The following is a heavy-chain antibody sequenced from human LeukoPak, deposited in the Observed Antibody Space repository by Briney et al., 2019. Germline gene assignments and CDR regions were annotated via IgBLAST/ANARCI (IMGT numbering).Heavy chain of an antibody. V-gene: IGHV3-21*01. CDR3: ARDRYDYGDTNWFDP. J-gene: IGHJ5*02. D-gene: IGHD4-17*01. Sequence: GGSLRLSCAASGFTFSSYSMNWVRQAPGKGLEWVSSISSSSSYIYYADSVKGRFTISSDNAKNSLYLQMNSLRAEDTAVYYCARDRYDYGDTNWFDPWGLGTLVTVSS. CDR2: ISSSSSYI. CDR1: GFTFSSYS.